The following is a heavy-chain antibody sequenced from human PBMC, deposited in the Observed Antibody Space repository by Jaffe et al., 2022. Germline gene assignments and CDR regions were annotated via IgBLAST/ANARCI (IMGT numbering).Heavy chain of an antibody. CDR1: GYTFTSYG. CDR2: ISAYNGNT. D-gene: IGHD3-16*01. V-gene: IGHV1-18*01. J-gene: IGHJ4*02. Sequence: QVQLVQSGAEVKKPGASVKVSCKASGYTFTSYGISWVRQAPGQGLEWMGWISAYNGNTNYAQKLQGRVTMTTDTSTSTAYMELRSLRSDDTAVYYCARDPVKRGRLGPPTSYFDYWGQGTLVTVSS. CDR3: ARDPVKRGRLGPPTSYFDY.